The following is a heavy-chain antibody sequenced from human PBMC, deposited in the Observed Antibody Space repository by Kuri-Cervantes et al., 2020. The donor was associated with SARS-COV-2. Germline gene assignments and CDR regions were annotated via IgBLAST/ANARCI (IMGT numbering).Heavy chain of an antibody. CDR2: INHVGTT. CDR1: GYSISSGSY. D-gene: IGHD4-17*01. V-gene: IGHV4-38-2*01. Sequence: SQTLSLTCAVSGYSISSGSYWSWIRQSPDKGLEWIATINHVGTTYFNPSLESRVTISVDTSKNQFSLKLSSVTAADTAVYYCARGRHDYGPYYYGMDVWGQGTTVTVSS. J-gene: IGHJ6*02. CDR3: ARGRHDYGPYYYGMDV.